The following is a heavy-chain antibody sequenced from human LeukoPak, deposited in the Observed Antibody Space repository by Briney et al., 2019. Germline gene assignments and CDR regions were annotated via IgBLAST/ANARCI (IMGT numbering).Heavy chain of an antibody. CDR3: ARAHRSSGYCSGGSCWDYAFDI. CDR2: IIPILGIA. V-gene: IGHV1-69*04. D-gene: IGHD2-15*01. J-gene: IGHJ3*02. CDR1: GGTFSSYA. Sequence: ASVKVSCKASGGTFSSYAISWVRQAPGQGLEWMGRIIPILGIANYAQKFQGRVTITADKSTSTAYMELSSLRSEDTAVYYCARAHRSSGYCSGGSCWDYAFDIWGQGTMVTVSS.